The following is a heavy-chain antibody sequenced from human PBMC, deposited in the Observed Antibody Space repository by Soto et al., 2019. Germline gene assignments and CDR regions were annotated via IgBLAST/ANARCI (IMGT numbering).Heavy chain of an antibody. Sequence: KQSQTLSLTCAISGDSVSSNSAAWNWIRQSPSRGLEWLGRTYYRYKWYNDYAVSVKSRITINPDTSKNQFSLQLNSVTPEDTAVYYCAREGIAAAGNEAFDIWGQGTMVTVSS. V-gene: IGHV6-1*01. D-gene: IGHD6-13*01. CDR1: GDSVSSNSAA. J-gene: IGHJ3*02. CDR3: AREGIAAAGNEAFDI. CDR2: TYYRYKWYN.